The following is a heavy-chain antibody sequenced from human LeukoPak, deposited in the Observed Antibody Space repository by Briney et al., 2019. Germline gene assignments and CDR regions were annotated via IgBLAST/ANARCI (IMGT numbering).Heavy chain of an antibody. Sequence: PGGSLRLSCAVSGFTFNNYAMSWVRQAPGKGLEWVSAISGSGSSTYYADSVKGRFTISRDNSKNTLYLQMNSLRAEDTAVYYCAKDFSGYDTCDYWGQGTLVTVSS. CDR2: ISGSGSST. J-gene: IGHJ4*02. CDR3: AKDFSGYDTCDY. CDR1: GFTFNNYA. D-gene: IGHD5-12*01. V-gene: IGHV3-23*01.